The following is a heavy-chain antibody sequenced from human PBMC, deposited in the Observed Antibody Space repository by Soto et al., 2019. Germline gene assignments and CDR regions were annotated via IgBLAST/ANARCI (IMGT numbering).Heavy chain of an antibody. Sequence: AEALPLSYKSSGYRFTNFWIGLVRQMPGTGLEWVGIIYPGDSDIRYSPSFQGQVTISADKSISTAYLQWSSLKASDTAMYYCARHGHRDCSGYSDGMDVWGHGTTVTVSS. CDR1: GYRFTNFW. J-gene: IGHJ6*02. V-gene: IGHV5-51*01. CDR2: IYPGDSDI. D-gene: IGHD5-18*01. CDR3: ARHGHRDCSGYSDGMDV.